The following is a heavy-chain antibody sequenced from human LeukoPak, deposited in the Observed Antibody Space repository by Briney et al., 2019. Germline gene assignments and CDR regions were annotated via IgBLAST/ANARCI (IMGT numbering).Heavy chain of an antibody. CDR1: GGSISSFY. V-gene: IGHV4-34*01. CDR2: INHSGST. Sequence: SETLSLTCTVSGGSISSFYWSWIRQPPGKGLEWIGEINHSGSTNYNPSLKSRVTISVDTSKNQFSLKLSSVTAADTAVYYCARYSSGSFGWGQGTLVTVSS. D-gene: IGHD6-19*01. CDR3: ARYSSGSFG. J-gene: IGHJ4*02.